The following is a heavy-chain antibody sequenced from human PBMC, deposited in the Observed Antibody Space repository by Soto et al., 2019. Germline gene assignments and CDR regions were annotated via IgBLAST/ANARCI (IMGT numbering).Heavy chain of an antibody. Sequence: SETLSLTCTVSGGSISSSSYYWGWIRQPPGKGLEWIGSIYYSGSTYYNPSLKSRVTISVDTSKNQFSLKRSSVTAADTAVYYCARRKSSSSIDPWGQGTLVTVSS. CDR3: ARRKSSSSIDP. J-gene: IGHJ5*02. D-gene: IGHD6-6*01. CDR2: IYYSGST. CDR1: GGSISSSSYY. V-gene: IGHV4-39*01.